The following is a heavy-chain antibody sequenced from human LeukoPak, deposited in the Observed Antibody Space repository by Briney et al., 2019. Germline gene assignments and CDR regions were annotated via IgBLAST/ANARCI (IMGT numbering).Heavy chain of an antibody. Sequence: PSETLSLTCAVYGGSFSGYYWSWMRQPPGKGLEWIGEINHSGSTNYNPSLKSRVTISVDTSKNQFSLKLSSVTAADTAVYYCARETTSSWYDLYYYYGMDVWGQGTTVTVSS. CDR2: INHSGST. D-gene: IGHD6-13*01. CDR3: ARETTSSWYDLYYYYGMDV. V-gene: IGHV4-34*01. CDR1: GGSFSGYY. J-gene: IGHJ6*02.